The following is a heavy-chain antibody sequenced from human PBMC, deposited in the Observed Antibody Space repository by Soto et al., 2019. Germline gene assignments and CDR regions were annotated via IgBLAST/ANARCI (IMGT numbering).Heavy chain of an antibody. J-gene: IGHJ4*02. Sequence: EVQLVESGGGLVQPGGSLRLSCAASGFSFSGHWMHWVRQAPGKGLVWVSRINNDGSDTVYADSVKGRFTISRDNDKNTLYLQMHSLRGEDTAVYYCTRGLRGPEYWGQGTLVTVSS. V-gene: IGHV3-74*01. D-gene: IGHD3-16*01. CDR2: INNDGSDT. CDR3: TRGLRGPEY. CDR1: GFSFSGHW.